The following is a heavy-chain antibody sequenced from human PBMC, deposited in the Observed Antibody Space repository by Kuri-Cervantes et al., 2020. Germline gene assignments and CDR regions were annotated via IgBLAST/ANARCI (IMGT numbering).Heavy chain of an antibody. CDR2: IIPIFGTA. Sequence: SVKVSCKASGGTFSSYAISWVRQAPGQGLEWMGGIIPIFGTANYAQKFQGRVTITADKSTSTAYMELSSLRSEDTAVYYCARGGVVVPASGESEPFDPWGQGTLVTVSS. CDR3: ARGGVVVPASGESEPFDP. D-gene: IGHD2-2*01. CDR1: GGTFSSYA. J-gene: IGHJ5*02. V-gene: IGHV1-69*06.